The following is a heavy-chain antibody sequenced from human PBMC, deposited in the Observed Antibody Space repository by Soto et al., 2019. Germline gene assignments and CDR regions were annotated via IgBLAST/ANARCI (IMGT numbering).Heavy chain of an antibody. CDR3: ARHVPAAGYHDGMDV. CDR1: GGTFSSYA. J-gene: IGHJ6*02. D-gene: IGHD2-2*01. CDR2: IIPIFGTA. V-gene: IGHV1-69*12. Sequence: QVQLVQSGAEVKKPGSSVKVSCKASGGTFSSYAISWVRQAPGQGLEWMGGIIPIFGTANYAQKFQGRVTITADEYTGTAYRELSSLRSEDTAVYYCARHVPAAGYHDGMDVWGQGTTVTGSS.